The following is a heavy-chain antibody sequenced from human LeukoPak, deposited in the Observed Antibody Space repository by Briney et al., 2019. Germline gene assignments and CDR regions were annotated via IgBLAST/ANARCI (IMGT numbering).Heavy chain of an antibody. D-gene: IGHD2-2*02. CDR1: GFTFSSYA. CDR3: ARGTYTIQYYYYYMDV. Sequence: SGRSLRLSCAASGFTFSSYAMHWVRQAPGKGLEWVAVISYDGSNKYYADSVKGRFTISRDNSKNTLYLQMNSLRAEDTAVYYCARGTYTIQYYYYYMDVWGKGTTVTVSS. V-gene: IGHV3-30*04. J-gene: IGHJ6*03. CDR2: ISYDGSNK.